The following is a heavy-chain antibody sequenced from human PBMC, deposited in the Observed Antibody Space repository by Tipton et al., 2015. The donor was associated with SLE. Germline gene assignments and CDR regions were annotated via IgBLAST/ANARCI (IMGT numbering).Heavy chain of an antibody. CDR3: ARNRIVADWHFDL. Sequence: TLSLICTVSGGSISSDYWSWIRQPPGKGLEWIGYIYSSGSTNYNPSLKSQVTISVDTSQNQFSLKLSSVTAADTAVYYCARNRIVADWHFDLWGRGTLVTVSS. D-gene: IGHD1-26*01. CDR1: GGSISSDY. CDR2: IYSSGST. V-gene: IGHV4-4*09. J-gene: IGHJ2*01.